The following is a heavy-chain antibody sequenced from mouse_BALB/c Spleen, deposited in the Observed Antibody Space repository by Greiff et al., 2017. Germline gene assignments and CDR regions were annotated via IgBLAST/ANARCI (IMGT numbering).Heavy chain of an antibody. CDR1: GFNIKDTY. V-gene: IGHV14-3*02. J-gene: IGHJ4*01. CDR3: ASLITTVVATDGYYAMDY. Sequence: EVQLQESGAELVKPGASVKLSCTASGFNIKDTYMHWVKQRPEQGLEWIGRIDPANGNTKYDPKFQGKATITADTSSNTAYLQLSSLTSEDTAVYYCASLITTVVATDGYYAMDYWGQGTSVTVSS. CDR2: IDPANGNT. D-gene: IGHD1-1*01.